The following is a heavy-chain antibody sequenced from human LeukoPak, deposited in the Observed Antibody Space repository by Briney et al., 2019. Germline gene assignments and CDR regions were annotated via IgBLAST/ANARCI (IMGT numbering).Heavy chain of an antibody. CDR3: ARDPLTSTWSPYYFTLDV. CDR2: ISAYDGGT. V-gene: IGHV1-18*01. J-gene: IGHJ6*02. D-gene: IGHD6-13*01. Sequence: ASVKVSCKASGGTLSNYAISWVRQAPGQGLEWMGWISAYDGGTKYAQDLQGRVTMTTDTSTRTAYMELTRLTSDDTAVYYCARDPLTSTWSPYYFTLDVWGQGTTVSVSS. CDR1: GGTLSNYA.